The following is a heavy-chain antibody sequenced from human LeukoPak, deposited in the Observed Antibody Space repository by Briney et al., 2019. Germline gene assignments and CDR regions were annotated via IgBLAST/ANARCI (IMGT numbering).Heavy chain of an antibody. CDR1: GFTFSSNY. Sequence: GGSLRLSCAASGFTFSSNYMSWVRQAPGKGLEWVSVIYSGGSTYYADSVKGRFTISRDNSKNTLYLQMNSLRAEDTAVYYCARESGVRATYYFDYWGQGTLVTVSS. V-gene: IGHV3-53*01. CDR3: ARESGVRATYYFDY. D-gene: IGHD1-26*01. J-gene: IGHJ4*02. CDR2: IYSGGST.